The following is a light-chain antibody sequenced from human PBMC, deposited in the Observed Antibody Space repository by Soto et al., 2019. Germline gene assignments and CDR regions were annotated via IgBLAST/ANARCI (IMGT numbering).Light chain of an antibody. Sequence: EIVLTQSPGTLSLSPGERATLSCRASQSVSSSYLAWYQQKPGQAPRLLIYGASSKASGIPDWFSGSGSGTDFTLIIIRLEPEDFAVYYCQQYGSAPLFTFGPGTKVDI. CDR1: QSVSSSY. CDR3: QQYGSAPLFT. CDR2: GAS. J-gene: IGKJ3*01. V-gene: IGKV3-20*01.